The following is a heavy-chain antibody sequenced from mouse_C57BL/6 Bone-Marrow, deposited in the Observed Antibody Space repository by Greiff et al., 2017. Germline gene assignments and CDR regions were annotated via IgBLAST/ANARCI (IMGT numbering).Heavy chain of an antibody. V-gene: IGHV1-39*01. CDR2: INPNYGTT. D-gene: IGHD2-4*01. Sequence: EVKLQESGPELVKPGASVKISCKASGYSFTDYNMNWVKQSNGKSLEWIGVINPNYGTTSYNQKFKGKAKLTVDQSSSTAYMQLNSLTSEDSAVYYCSRGYDYDYAMDYWGQGTSVTVSS. CDR1: GYSFTDYN. J-gene: IGHJ4*01. CDR3: SRGYDYDYAMDY.